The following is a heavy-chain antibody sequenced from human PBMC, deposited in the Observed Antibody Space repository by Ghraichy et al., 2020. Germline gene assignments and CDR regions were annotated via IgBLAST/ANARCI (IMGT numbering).Heavy chain of an antibody. Sequence: SQTLSLTCTVSGGSISSGDYYWSWIRQPPGKGLEWIGYIYYSGSTYYNPSLKSRVTISVDTSKNQFSLKLSSVTAADTAVYYCARDRSGSDYGDYEGRIGHFDYWGQGTLVTVSS. J-gene: IGHJ4*02. D-gene: IGHD4-17*01. V-gene: IGHV4-30-4*01. CDR3: ARDRSGSDYGDYEGRIGHFDY. CDR1: GGSISSGDYY. CDR2: IYYSGST.